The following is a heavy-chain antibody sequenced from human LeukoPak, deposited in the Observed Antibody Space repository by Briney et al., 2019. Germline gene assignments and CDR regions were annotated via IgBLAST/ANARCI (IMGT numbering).Heavy chain of an antibody. V-gene: IGHV3-48*03. CDR2: ISNSGSTI. CDR1: GFTFSSYE. D-gene: IGHD6-19*01. J-gene: IGHJ4*02. Sequence: GGSLTLSCAASGFTFSSYEMTWVRQAPGKGLEWVSYISNSGSTIYYGNSVKGRFTISRDNAKKSLYLQMSSLRAEDTAVYYCARIPVAGLYYFDYWGQGTLATVSS. CDR3: ARIPVAGLYYFDY.